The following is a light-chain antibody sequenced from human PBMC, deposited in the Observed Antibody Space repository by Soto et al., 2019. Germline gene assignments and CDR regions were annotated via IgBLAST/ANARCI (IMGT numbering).Light chain of an antibody. V-gene: IGLV1-44*01. CDR3: ATWDDSLTGL. CDR1: SSNIGSNT. Sequence: QAVVTQPPSASGTPGQRVTISCSGSSSNIGSNTVSWYQQFPGTAPKLLIYNNNQRPSGVPDRFSGSKSGTSASLAISGLQSEDEGDYYCATWDDSLTGLFGGGTKLTVL. J-gene: IGLJ3*02. CDR2: NNN.